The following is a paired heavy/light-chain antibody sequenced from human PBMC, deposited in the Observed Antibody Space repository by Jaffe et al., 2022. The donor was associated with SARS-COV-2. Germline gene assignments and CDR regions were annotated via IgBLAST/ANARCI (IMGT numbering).Light chain of an antibody. V-gene: IGKV2-28*01. CDR1: QSLLHSNGYNY. Sequence: IVMTQSPLSLSVTPGEPASISCRSSQSLLHSNGYNYLDWYLQKPGQSPQLLISLGSNRASGVPDRFSGSGSGTDFTVKISRVEAEDVGIYYCMQALQTPWTFGQGTKVEIK. CDR3: MQALQTPWT. CDR2: LGS. J-gene: IGKJ1*01.
Heavy chain of an antibody. CDR3: AKDPRYCSGSRCQNSYYNGLDV. Sequence: QVQLVESGGGVVQPGGSLRLSCAASGFSFSNYGMHWVRQAPGKGLEWVSIISYDERSKYYSDSVKGRFTISRDNSKNTLYLQMNSLRVEDSALYYCAKDPRYCSGSRCQNSYYNGLDVWGQGTTVTVSS. D-gene: IGHD2-15*01. V-gene: IGHV3-30*18. CDR2: ISYDERSK. CDR1: GFSFSNYG. J-gene: IGHJ6*02.